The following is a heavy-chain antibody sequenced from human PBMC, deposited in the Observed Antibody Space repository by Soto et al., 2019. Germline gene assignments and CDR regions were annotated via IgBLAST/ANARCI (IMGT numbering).Heavy chain of an antibody. CDR3: VRQGGPDTPMIIDY. CDR1: GYSFSTYW. D-gene: IGHD5-18*01. J-gene: IGHJ4*02. V-gene: IGHV5-51*01. CDR2: IHPGDSET. Sequence: GESLKISCRVSGYSFSTYWIGWVRQMSGKGLEWVGIIHPGDSETRYSRSFQGRVTISADRSINTAYLQWSSLKASDTAMYYCVRQGGPDTPMIIDYWGQGTLVTVSS.